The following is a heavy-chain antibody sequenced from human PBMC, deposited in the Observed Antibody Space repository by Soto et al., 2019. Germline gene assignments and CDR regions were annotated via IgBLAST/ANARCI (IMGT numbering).Heavy chain of an antibody. CDR2: IKQDGSEK. CDR1: GFTFSSYW. CDR3: AREGVVPAAIHYYYYMDV. D-gene: IGHD2-2*01. Sequence: GGSLRLSCAASGFTFSSYWMSWVRQAPGKGLEWVANIKQDGSEKYFVDSVKGRFTISRDNAKNLLYLQMNSLRAEDTAVYYCAREGVVPAAIHYYYYMDVWGKGTTVTVSS. V-gene: IGHV3-7*01. J-gene: IGHJ6*03.